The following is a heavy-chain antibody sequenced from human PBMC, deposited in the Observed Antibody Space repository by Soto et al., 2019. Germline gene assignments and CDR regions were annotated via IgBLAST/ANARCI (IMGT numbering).Heavy chain of an antibody. CDR3: ARVETCSSTSCYSVFVY. J-gene: IGHJ4*02. D-gene: IGHD2-2*01. Sequence: EVQLVESGGGLVQPGGSLRLSCAASGFTFSSYWMQWVRQAPGKGLVWVSRINSDGSSTTYADSVKGRFTISRDNAKNTLYLQMNSLRAEATAGFYCARVETCSSTSCYSVFVYWGQGTRVIVSS. CDR1: GFTFSSYW. CDR2: INSDGSST. V-gene: IGHV3-74*03.